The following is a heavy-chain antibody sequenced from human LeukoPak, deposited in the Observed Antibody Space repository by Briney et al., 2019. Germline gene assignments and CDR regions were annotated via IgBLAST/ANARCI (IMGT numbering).Heavy chain of an antibody. CDR3: ARVAYTYVFDF. CDR2: ISPSSTYT. J-gene: IGHJ4*02. V-gene: IGHV3-21*01. D-gene: IGHD3-16*01. Sequence: GGSLRLSCAASGFSFSLYGMNWVRQAPGKGLEWVASISPSSTYTFYGDAVKGRFTISRDDTTNSVHLQMNSLGPEDTAVYYCARVAYTYVFDFWGQGTLPSVSS. CDR1: GFSFSLYG.